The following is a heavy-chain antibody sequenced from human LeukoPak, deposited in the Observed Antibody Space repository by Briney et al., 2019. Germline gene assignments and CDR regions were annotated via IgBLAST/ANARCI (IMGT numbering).Heavy chain of an antibody. CDR3: ARGSSSWPY. J-gene: IGHJ4*02. CDR1: GFTFSSYE. D-gene: IGHD6-13*01. V-gene: IGHV3-48*03. CDR2: ISSSGSTI. Sequence: GGSLRLSCAASGFTFSSYEMNWVRQAPGRGLEWVSYISSSGSTIYYADSVKGRFTISRDNAKNSLYLQMNGLRAEDTAVYYCARGSSSWPYWGQGTLVTVSS.